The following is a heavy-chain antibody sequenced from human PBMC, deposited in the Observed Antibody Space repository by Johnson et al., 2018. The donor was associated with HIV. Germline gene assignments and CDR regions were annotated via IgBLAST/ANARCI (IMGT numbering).Heavy chain of an antibody. CDR3: ARSIMGAGPFDI. J-gene: IGHJ3*02. CDR2: IKQDGSEK. V-gene: IGHV3-7*05. Sequence: VQLVESGGGLIQLGGSLRLSCAASGFTFSSYAMHWVRQAPGKGLEWVANIKQDGSEKNYVDSVKGRFIISRDNAKDSLYLQMNSLRAEDTAVYYCARSIMGAGPFDIWGQGTMVSVSS. CDR1: GFTFSSYA.